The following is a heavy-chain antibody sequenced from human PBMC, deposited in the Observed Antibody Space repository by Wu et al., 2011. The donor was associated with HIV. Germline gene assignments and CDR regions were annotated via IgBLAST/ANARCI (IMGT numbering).Heavy chain of an antibody. V-gene: IGHV1-69*14. J-gene: IGHJ6*02. CDR1: GGTISRYG. Sequence: QVQLVQSGAEVKKPGSSVKVSCKASGGTISRYGISWVRQAPGQGLEWMGGIIPIFGTANYAQKFQGRVTITADRSTSTAYMELSSLRSEDTAVYYCARDHCSIANCYEYYYYVWTSGAKGPRSPSP. CDR2: IIPIFGTA. CDR3: ARDHCSIANCYEYYYYVWTS. D-gene: IGHD2-2*01.